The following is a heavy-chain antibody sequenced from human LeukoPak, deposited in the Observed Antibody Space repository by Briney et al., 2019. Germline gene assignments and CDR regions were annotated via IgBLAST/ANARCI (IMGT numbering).Heavy chain of an antibody. CDR2: ISWNSGSI. J-gene: IGHJ4*02. D-gene: IGHD3-16*01. CDR1: GFTFDDYA. V-gene: IGHV3-9*01. CDR3: ARDAKWIRLNLFDY. Sequence: PGRSLRLSCAASGFTFDDYAMHWVRQAPGKGLEWVSGISWNSGSIGYADSVKGRFTISRDNAKNSVYLQMNSLRAEDTAVYYCARDAKWIRLNLFDYWGQGTLVTVSS.